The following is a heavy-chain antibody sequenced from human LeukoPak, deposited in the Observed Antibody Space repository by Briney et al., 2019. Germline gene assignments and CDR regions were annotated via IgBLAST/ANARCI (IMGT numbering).Heavy chain of an antibody. CDR2: IIPILGMA. V-gene: IGHV1-69*04. J-gene: IGHJ6*02. D-gene: IGHD3-3*01. CDR1: GRTFSSYA. CDR3: ARTLLWSGYYTSYYYYGMDV. Sequence: SVKVSCKASGRTFSSYAISWVRQAPGQGLEWMGRIIPILGMANYAQKFQGRVTITADKSTSTAYMELSSLRSEDTAVYYCARTLLWSGYYTSYYYYGMDVWGQGTTVTVSS.